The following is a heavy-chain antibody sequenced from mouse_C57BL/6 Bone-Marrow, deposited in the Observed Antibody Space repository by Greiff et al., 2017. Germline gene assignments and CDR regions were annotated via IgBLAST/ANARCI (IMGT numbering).Heavy chain of an antibody. CDR2: IDPANGNT. CDR3: APYYYGSSPAWFAY. Sequence: EVKLQQSVAELVRPGASVKLSCTASGFNIKNTYMHWVKQRPEQGLEWIGRIDPANGNTKYAPKFPGKATITADTSSNTAYLQLSSLTSEDTAIYYCAPYYYGSSPAWFAYWGQGTLVTVSA. V-gene: IGHV14-3*01. D-gene: IGHD1-1*01. J-gene: IGHJ3*01. CDR1: GFNIKNTY.